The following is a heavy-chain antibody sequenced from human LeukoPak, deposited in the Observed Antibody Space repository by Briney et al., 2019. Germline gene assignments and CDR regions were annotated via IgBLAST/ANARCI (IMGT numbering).Heavy chain of an antibody. CDR1: GFTFSSYD. J-gene: IGHJ4*02. Sequence: GGSLRLSCAASGFTFSSYDMHWVRQAPGKGLEWVALIRNDGSDKYYADSVKVRFTVSRDDLKSTLYLQMNSLRPEDTAVYYCAKVLVPAAIDYWGQGTLVTVSS. CDR3: AKVLVPAAIDY. V-gene: IGHV3-30*02. D-gene: IGHD2-2*01. CDR2: IRNDGSDK.